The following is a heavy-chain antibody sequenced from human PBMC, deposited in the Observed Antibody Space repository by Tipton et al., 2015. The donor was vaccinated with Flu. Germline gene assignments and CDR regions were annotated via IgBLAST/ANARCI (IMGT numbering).Heavy chain of an antibody. D-gene: IGHD3-10*01. V-gene: IGHV4-59*01. CDR1: GGSISSYY. J-gene: IGHJ2*01. CDR3: ARVCDPRIRYFDL. Sequence: TLSLTCTVSGGSISSYYWSWIRQPPGKGLVWIGYIYYSGSTNYNPSLKSRVTISVDTSKNQFSLKLSSVTAADTAVYYCARVCDPRIRYFDLWGRGTLVTVSS. CDR2: IYYSGST.